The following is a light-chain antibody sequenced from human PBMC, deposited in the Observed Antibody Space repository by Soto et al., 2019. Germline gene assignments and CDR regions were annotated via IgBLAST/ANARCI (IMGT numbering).Light chain of an antibody. Sequence: EIVLTQSPGTLSLSPGERATLSCRASQSVSSRLAWYQHKPGQAPRLLISGASSRATGIPDRFSGSGSGTDFTLTISRLEPEDFALYYCQQYGGSPITFGQGRRLEIK. J-gene: IGKJ5*01. CDR2: GAS. CDR3: QQYGGSPIT. V-gene: IGKV3-20*01. CDR1: QSVSSR.